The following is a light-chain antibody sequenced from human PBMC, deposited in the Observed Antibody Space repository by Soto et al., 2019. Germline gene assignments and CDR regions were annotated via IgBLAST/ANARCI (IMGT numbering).Light chain of an antibody. Sequence: DIQMTQSPSTLSASVGDRVTITCRASESVSTWLAWYQQKPGKAPKLLIYDASSFESGVPSRFSGSGSGTELTLTINSLQPDDFASYHCQQYKSYFLTFGGGTKVEIK. CDR1: ESVSTW. CDR2: DAS. CDR3: QQYKSYFLT. V-gene: IGKV1-5*01. J-gene: IGKJ4*01.